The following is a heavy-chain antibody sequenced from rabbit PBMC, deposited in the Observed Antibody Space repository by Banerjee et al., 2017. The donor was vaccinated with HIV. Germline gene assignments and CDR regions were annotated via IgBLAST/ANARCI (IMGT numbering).Heavy chain of an antibody. CDR1: GFSFGDRDV. CDR3: ARDGAGGSYFAL. V-gene: IGHV1S45*01. Sequence: QEQLVESGGGLVQPTGSLTLTCKASGFSFGDRDVMCWVRQAPGKGLEWIACINAVTGKAVYASWAKGRFTFSKTSSTTVTLQMTSLTAADTATYFCARDGAGGSYFALWGQGTLVTVS. D-gene: IGHD8-1*01. CDR2: INAVTGKA. J-gene: IGHJ4*01.